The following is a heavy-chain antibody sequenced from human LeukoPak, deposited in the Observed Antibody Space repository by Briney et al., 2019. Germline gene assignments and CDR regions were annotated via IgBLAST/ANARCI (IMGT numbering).Heavy chain of an antibody. CDR1: GGTFSSYA. D-gene: IGHD4-23*01. CDR3: ARDPSSGNSDYYYYGMDV. V-gene: IGHV1-69*05. Sequence: SVKVSCKASGGTFSSYAISWVRQAPGQGLEWMGGIIPIFGTANYAQKFQGRVTMTRDTSTSTVYMELSSLRSEDTAVYYCARDPSSGNSDYYYYGMDVWGQGTTVTVSS. J-gene: IGHJ6*02. CDR2: IIPIFGTA.